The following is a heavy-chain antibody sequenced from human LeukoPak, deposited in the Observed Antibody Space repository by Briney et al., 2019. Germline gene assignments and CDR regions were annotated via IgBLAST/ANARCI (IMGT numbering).Heavy chain of an antibody. J-gene: IGHJ4*02. CDR1: GFTFSSYE. V-gene: IGHV3-48*03. D-gene: IGHD2-21*01. CDR3: ARSRPRLGY. CDR2: ISSSGSTI. Sequence: PGGSLRLSCAASGFTFSSYEMNWVRQAPGKGLEWVSYISSSGSTIYYADSVKGRFTISRDNAKNSLYLQMNGLRAEDTAVYYCARSRPRLGYWGQGTLVTVSS.